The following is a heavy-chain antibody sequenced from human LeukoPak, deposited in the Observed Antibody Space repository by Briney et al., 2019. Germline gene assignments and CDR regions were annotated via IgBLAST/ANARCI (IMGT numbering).Heavy chain of an antibody. CDR3: ARDGQYYDSSGYTDY. V-gene: IGHV3-30*09. CDR2: ISYDGSNK. CDR1: GFTFSSYA. J-gene: IGHJ4*02. Sequence: GGSLRLSCAASGFTFSSYAMHWVRQAPGKGLEWVAVISYDGSNKYYADSVKGRFAISRDNSKNTLYLQMNSLRAEDTAVYCCARDGQYYDSSGYTDYWGQGTLVTVSS. D-gene: IGHD3-22*01.